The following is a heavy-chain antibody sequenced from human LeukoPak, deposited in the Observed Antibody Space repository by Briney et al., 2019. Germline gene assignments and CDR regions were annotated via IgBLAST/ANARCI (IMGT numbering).Heavy chain of an antibody. Sequence: GGSLRLSCAASGFTFSRDAMNWVRQAPGKGLEWVSYISITSSTKNYADAVRGRFSISRDNARNSLYLQMDSLRAEDTAVYFCARDTWGFETWGQGTLVTVSS. CDR1: GFTFSRDA. CDR2: ISITSSTK. V-gene: IGHV3-48*04. J-gene: IGHJ5*02. D-gene: IGHD3-9*01. CDR3: ARDTWGFET.